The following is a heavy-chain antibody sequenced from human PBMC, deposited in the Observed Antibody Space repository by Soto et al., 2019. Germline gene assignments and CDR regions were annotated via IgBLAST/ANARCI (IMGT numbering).Heavy chain of an antibody. J-gene: IGHJ4*02. CDR2: IYYTGGT. D-gene: IGHD1-26*01. CDR3: ARAVRGSYYDY. CDR1: GDSIRSGGYS. V-gene: IGHV4-30-2*05. Sequence: TLSLTCAVSGDSIRSGGYSWSWIRQPPGKGLEWIGYIYYTGGTSYNPSLQSRVTISVDKSKNQFSLKLSSVTAADTAVYYCARAVRGSYYDYWGQGTLVTVSS.